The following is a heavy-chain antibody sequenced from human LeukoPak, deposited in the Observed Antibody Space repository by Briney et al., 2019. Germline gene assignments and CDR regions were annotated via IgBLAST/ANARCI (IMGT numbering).Heavy chain of an antibody. CDR2: FDPEDGET. Sequence: ASVKVSCKVSGYTLTELSMHWVRQAPGKGLEWMGGFDPEDGETIYAQKFQGRVTMTEDTSTDTAYMELSSLRSEDTAVYYCATRLFAYYYGSGRGDYWGQGTLVTVSS. CDR1: GYTLTELS. CDR3: ATRLFAYYYGSGRGDY. D-gene: IGHD3-10*01. J-gene: IGHJ4*02. V-gene: IGHV1-24*01.